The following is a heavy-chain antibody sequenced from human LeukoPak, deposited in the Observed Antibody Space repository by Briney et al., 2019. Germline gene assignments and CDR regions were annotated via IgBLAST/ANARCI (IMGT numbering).Heavy chain of an antibody. D-gene: IGHD1-26*01. CDR2: IYPGDSGT. CDR3: ARSGGATVDY. V-gene: IGHV5-51*01. Sequence: GESLKISCKGSGYSFISYWIGWVRQVPGKGLEWMAIIYPGDSGTRYSPSFQGQVTISADKSINTAYLQWSSLKTSDTAMYYCARSGGATVDYWGQGTLVTVSS. J-gene: IGHJ4*02. CDR1: GYSFISYW.